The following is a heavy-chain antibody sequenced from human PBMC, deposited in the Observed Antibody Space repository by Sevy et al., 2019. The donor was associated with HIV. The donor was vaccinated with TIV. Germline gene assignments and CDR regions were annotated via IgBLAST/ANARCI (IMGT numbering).Heavy chain of an antibody. J-gene: IGHJ6*02. Sequence: SETLSLTCAISGDSVSSNSAAWNWVRQSPSRGLEWLGRTFYRSTWFVDYAASVKSRLIISRDTSKNQVSLQLKSVTPEDTAMYFCARDGLTYGGLDVWGQGTTVTVSS. V-gene: IGHV6-1*01. CDR2: TFYRSTWFV. CDR3: ARDGLTYGGLDV. CDR1: GDSVSSNSAA. D-gene: IGHD1-20*01.